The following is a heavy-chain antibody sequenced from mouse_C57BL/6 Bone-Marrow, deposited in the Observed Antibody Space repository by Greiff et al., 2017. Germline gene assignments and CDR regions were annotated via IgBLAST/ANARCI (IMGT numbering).Heavy chain of an antibody. J-gene: IGHJ4*01. CDR1: GYSITSGYY. D-gene: IGHD1-1*01. Sequence: DVQLQESGPGLVKPSQSLSLTCSVTGYSITSGYYWNWIRQFPGNKLEWMGYISYDGSNNYNPSLKNRISITRDTSKNQFFLKLNSVTTEDTATYYCARCYGSSGLYAMDYWGQGTSVTVSS. CDR2: ISYDGSN. CDR3: ARCYGSSGLYAMDY. V-gene: IGHV3-6*01.